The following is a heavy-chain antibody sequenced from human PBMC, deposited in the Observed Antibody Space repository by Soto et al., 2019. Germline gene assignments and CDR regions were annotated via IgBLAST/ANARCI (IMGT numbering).Heavy chain of an antibody. V-gene: IGHV3-53*01. CDR3: ARDKSPTEMAFGY. Sequence: HPGGSLRLSCAASGFTVSSNYMSWVCQGPGKGLEWVSIIHSGGSTYYADSVKGRFTISRDNSKNTLYLQMNSLRAEDTAVYYCARDKSPTEMAFGYWGQGALVTVSS. J-gene: IGHJ4*02. CDR2: IHSGGST. D-gene: IGHD3-3*01. CDR1: GFTVSSNY.